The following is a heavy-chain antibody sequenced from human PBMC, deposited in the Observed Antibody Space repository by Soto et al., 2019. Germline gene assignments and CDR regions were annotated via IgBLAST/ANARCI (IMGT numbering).Heavy chain of an antibody. Sequence: QLQLQESGSGLVKPSQTLSLTCGVSGGSISSSGYSWNWIRQPPGKGLEWIGYIYHGGSTYYNPSRESPVTISVDRSKNQFSLKLASVTAADTAVYYCARATDRFLDYCYGVDVWGQGTTVTVSS. CDR3: ARATDRFLDYCYGVDV. D-gene: IGHD1-1*01. V-gene: IGHV4-30-2*01. J-gene: IGHJ6*02. CDR2: IYHGGST. CDR1: GGSISSSGYS.